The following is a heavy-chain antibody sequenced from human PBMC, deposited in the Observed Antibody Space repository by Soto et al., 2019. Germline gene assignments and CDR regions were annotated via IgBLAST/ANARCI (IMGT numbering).Heavy chain of an antibody. CDR2: ISYDGSNK. CDR3: AREMDTATVF. Sequence: QVQLVESGGGVVQPGRSLRLSCAASGFTFSSYAMHWVRQAPGKGLAWVAVISYDGSNKYYADSVKGRFTISRDKSKNTLYLQMNSLRAEDTAVYYCAREMDTATVFWGQGTLVTVSS. CDR1: GFTFSSYA. D-gene: IGHD5-18*01. J-gene: IGHJ4*02. V-gene: IGHV3-30-3*01.